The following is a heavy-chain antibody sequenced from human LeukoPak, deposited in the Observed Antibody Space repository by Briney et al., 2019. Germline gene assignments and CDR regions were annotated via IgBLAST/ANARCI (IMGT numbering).Heavy chain of an antibody. CDR2: INPNSGGT. J-gene: IGHJ5*02. Sequence: ASVKVSCTASGYSFSDFYIHWLRQAPGQGLEWLGWINPNSGGTNFAQYFQGRVTMARDTSTSTVYMELSSLRSDDTAVYYCARPLGSLKEYWWFDPWGQGTLVTVSS. CDR1: GYSFSDFY. D-gene: IGHD2/OR15-2a*01. CDR3: ARPLGSLKEYWWFDP. V-gene: IGHV1-2*02.